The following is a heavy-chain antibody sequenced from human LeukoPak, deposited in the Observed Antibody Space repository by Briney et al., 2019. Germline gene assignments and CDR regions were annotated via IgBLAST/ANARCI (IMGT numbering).Heavy chain of an antibody. CDR2: ISSSSSYI. V-gene: IGHV3-21*01. CDR1: GFTFSSYS. J-gene: IGHJ6*03. Sequence: GGSLRLSCAASGFTFSSYSMNWVPQAPGKGLEWVSSISSSSSYIYYADSVKGRFTISRDNAKNSLYLQMNSLRAEDTAVYYCARGLGIYYYYMDVWGKGTTVTVPS. D-gene: IGHD1-14*01. CDR3: ARGLGIYYYYMDV.